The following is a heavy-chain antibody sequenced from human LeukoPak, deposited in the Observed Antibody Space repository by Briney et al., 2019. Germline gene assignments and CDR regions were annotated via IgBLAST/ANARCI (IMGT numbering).Heavy chain of an antibody. CDR1: GFSFSRYW. Sequence: GGPLSHSCAGSGFSFSRYWMAGVRQAPGKGLGGGASINQDISRIHYVDSVKGRFTISRDNAKNSLFLQMNSLRVEDTAVYFCARLKDDVTKFDYWGQGTLVTVSS. CDR2: INQDISRI. V-gene: IGHV3-7*01. D-gene: IGHD2-8*01. CDR3: ARLKDDVTKFDY. J-gene: IGHJ4*02.